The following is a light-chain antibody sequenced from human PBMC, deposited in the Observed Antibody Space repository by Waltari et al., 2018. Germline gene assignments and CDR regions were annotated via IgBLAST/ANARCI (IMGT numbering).Light chain of an antibody. CDR3: QQYGSSPLT. Sequence: IVLTQSPGTLSLSPGDSATLSCRASQSVRSNFLAWSQQRPGQVPRLLISDASGRATGIPDRFSGSGSGTDFTLTISRLEAEDFAVYYCQQYGSSPLTFGGGTKVEI. CDR1: QSVRSNF. V-gene: IGKV3-20*01. J-gene: IGKJ4*01. CDR2: DAS.